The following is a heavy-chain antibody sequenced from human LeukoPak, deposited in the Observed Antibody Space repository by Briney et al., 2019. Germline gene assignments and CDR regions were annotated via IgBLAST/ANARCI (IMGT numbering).Heavy chain of an antibody. V-gene: IGHV3-23*01. CDR1: GFTFSGST. Sequence: GGSLRLSCAASGFTFSGSTMSWVRQAPGKGLEWVSGISGSGGTTRHADSVKGRFTISRDNSKNTLYLQMNSLRAEDTAVYYCARAYCSSTRCSYYFDSWGQRTLVTVSS. CDR2: ISGSGGTT. D-gene: IGHD2-2*01. J-gene: IGHJ4*02. CDR3: ARAYCSSTRCSYYFDS.